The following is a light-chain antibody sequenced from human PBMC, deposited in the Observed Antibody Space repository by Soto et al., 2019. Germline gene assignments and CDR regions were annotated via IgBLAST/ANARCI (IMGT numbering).Light chain of an antibody. CDR2: GAS. CDR3: QQYNNWPYT. Sequence: EIVMTQSPATLSVSPGERATLSCRASQSVSSNLAWYQQKPGQAPRLLIYGASPRATGIPARFSGSGSGTEFTLTLRSLQSEDFAVYYCQQYNNWPYTFGQGTKLEIK. CDR1: QSVSSN. V-gene: IGKV3-15*01. J-gene: IGKJ2*01.